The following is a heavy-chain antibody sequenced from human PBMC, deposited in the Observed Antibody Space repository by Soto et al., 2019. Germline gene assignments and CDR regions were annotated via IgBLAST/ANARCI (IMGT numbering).Heavy chain of an antibody. V-gene: IGHV1-8*01. Sequence: ASVKVSCKASGYTFTSYDINWVRQATGQGLEWMGWMNPNSGNTGYAQKFQGRVTMTRNTSISTAYMELGSLRSEDTAVYYCARDMYYYDSSGYLQYYYYYYGMDVWGQGTTVTVS. D-gene: IGHD3-22*01. J-gene: IGHJ6*02. CDR2: MNPNSGNT. CDR3: ARDMYYYDSSGYLQYYYYYYGMDV. CDR1: GYTFTSYD.